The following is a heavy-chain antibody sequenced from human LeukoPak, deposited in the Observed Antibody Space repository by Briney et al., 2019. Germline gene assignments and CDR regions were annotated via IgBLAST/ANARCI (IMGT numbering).Heavy chain of an antibody. CDR1: GFTFSNAW. V-gene: IGHV3-15*01. CDR3: TQLLLYYFDY. Sequence: GGSLRLSCAASGFTFSNAWMSWVPQAPGKGLEWVGRIKSKTDGGTTDYAEPVKGRFTISRDDSTNTLYLQMNSLKPDDTAVYYWTQLLLYYFDYWGQGTLVTVSS. CDR2: IKSKTDGGTT. D-gene: IGHD2-2*01. J-gene: IGHJ4*02.